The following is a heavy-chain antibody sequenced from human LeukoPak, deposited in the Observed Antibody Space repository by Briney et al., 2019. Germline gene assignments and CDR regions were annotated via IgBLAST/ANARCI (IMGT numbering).Heavy chain of an antibody. CDR2: IIPIFGTA. J-gene: IGHJ3*02. D-gene: IGHD6-19*01. CDR3: ARHSAESAAVAVGSLAFDI. CDR1: GGTFSSYA. V-gene: IGHV1-69*01. Sequence: GASVKVCCKASGGTFSSYAISWVRQAPGQGLAWMRGIIPIFGTANYAQKFQGRVTITADESTSTAYMELSSLRSEDTAVYYCARHSAESAAVAVGSLAFDIWGQGTMVTVSS.